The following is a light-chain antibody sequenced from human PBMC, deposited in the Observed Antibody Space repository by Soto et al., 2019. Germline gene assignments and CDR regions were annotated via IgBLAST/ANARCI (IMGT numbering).Light chain of an antibody. CDR3: QRLNSYPIT. CDR2: AAS. V-gene: IGKV1-9*01. Sequence: DIQLTQSPSFLSASVGDRVTVTCRASQGISSYLAWYQQKPGKVPKLLIYAASTLQSGVPSRFSGSGSGTEFTLTISSLQPEDFATYYCQRLNSYPITFGQGTRLEIK. CDR1: QGISSY. J-gene: IGKJ5*01.